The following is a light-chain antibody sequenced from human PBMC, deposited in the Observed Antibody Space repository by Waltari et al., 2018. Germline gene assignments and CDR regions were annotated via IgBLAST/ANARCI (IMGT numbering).Light chain of an antibody. CDR2: GNT. J-gene: IGLJ2*01. CDR1: SPNIGAGHG. V-gene: IGLV1-40*01. Sequence: QSVLTQPPSVSGAPGQRVPIPCTGSSPNIGAGHGGTWYQQFPGTGPKLLIYGNTNRPSGVPDRFSGSKSGTSASLTITGLQAEDEADYYCQSLDISLSGGVIFGGGAKV. CDR3: QSLDISLSGGVI.